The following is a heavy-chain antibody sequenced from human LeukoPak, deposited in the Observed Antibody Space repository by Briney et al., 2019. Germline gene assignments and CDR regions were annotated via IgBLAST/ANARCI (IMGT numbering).Heavy chain of an antibody. Sequence: ASVKVSCKASGYTFTSYGISWVRQAPGQGLEWMGWISAYNGNTNYAQKLQGRVTMTTDTSTSTAYMELRSLRSDDTAVYYCARDFRRGHYDFWSGRPYYFDYWGQGTLVTVSS. CDR2: ISAYNGNT. CDR3: ARDFRRGHYDFWSGRPYYFDY. V-gene: IGHV1-18*01. J-gene: IGHJ4*02. D-gene: IGHD3-3*01. CDR1: GYTFTSYG.